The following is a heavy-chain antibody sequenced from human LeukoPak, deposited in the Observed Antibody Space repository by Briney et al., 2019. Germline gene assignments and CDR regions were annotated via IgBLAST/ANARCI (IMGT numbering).Heavy chain of an antibody. CDR1: GGSISSYY. D-gene: IGHD3-9*01. Sequence: PSETLSLTCTVSGGSISSYYWSWIRQPPGKGLEWIGYIYYSGSTNYNPSLKSRVTISVDTSKNQFSLKLSSVTAADTAVYYCARAQLRYFDWQYYYYYYMDVWGKGTTVTISS. V-gene: IGHV4-59*01. CDR3: ARAQLRYFDWQYYYYYYMDV. CDR2: IYYSGST. J-gene: IGHJ6*03.